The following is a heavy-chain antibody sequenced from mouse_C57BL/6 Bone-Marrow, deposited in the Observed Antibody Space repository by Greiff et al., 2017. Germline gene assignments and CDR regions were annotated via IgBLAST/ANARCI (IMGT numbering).Heavy chain of an antibody. CDR2: IDPENGDT. V-gene: IGHV14-4*01. J-gene: IGHJ2*01. Sequence: EVKLMESGAELVRPGASVKLSCTASGFNIKDDYMHWVKQRPEQGLEWIGWIDPENGDTEYAPKFQGKATITADTSSNTAYLQLSSLTSEDAAVYYCTHSIGGFDYWGQGTTRTVSS. CDR1: GFNIKDDY. CDR3: THSIGGFDY. D-gene: IGHD2-10*02.